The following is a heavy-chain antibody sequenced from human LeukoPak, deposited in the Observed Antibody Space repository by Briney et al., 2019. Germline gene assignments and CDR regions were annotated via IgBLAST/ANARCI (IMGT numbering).Heavy chain of an antibody. CDR3: ARDARLRGVVPAAIGY. CDR1: GYTFTSYG. D-gene: IGHD2-2*02. CDR2: ISAYNGNT. V-gene: IGHV1-18*04. J-gene: IGHJ4*02. Sequence: ASVKVSCKASGYTFTSYGISWVRQAPGQGLEWMGRISAYNGNTNYAQKLQGRVTMTTDTSTSTAYMELRSLRSDDTAVYYCARDARLRGVVPAAIGYWGQGTLVTVSS.